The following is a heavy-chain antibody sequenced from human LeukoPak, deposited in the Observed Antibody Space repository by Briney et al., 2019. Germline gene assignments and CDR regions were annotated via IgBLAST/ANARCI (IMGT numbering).Heavy chain of an antibody. CDR3: ARASPGFDIQLWFGELYYFDY. V-gene: IGHV3-48*03. Sequence: PGGSLRLSCAASGFTFSSYEMNWVRQAPGKGLEWVSYISSSGSTIYYADSVKGRFTISRDNAKNSLYLQMNSLRAEDTAAYYCARASPGFDIQLWFGELYYFDYWGQGTLVTVSS. J-gene: IGHJ4*02. D-gene: IGHD3-10*01. CDR1: GFTFSSYE. CDR2: ISSSGSTI.